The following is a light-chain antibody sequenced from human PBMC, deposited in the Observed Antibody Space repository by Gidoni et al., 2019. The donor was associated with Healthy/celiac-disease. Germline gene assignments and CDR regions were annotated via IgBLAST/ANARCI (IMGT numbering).Light chain of an antibody. CDR2: DAS. J-gene: IGKJ2*01. CDR3: QQYNNWYT. Sequence: DIQMTQSPSTLSASVGDRVTITCRASQNINNWLAWYQQKPGKAPKLLIYDASILESGVPSRFSGSGSGTEFTLTITSLQPDDFATYYCQQYNNWYTFGQGTKLEIK. CDR1: QNINNW. V-gene: IGKV1-5*01.